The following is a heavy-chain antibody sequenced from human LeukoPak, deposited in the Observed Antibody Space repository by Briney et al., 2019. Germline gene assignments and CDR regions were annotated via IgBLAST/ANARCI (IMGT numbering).Heavy chain of an antibody. J-gene: IGHJ4*02. CDR2: INRSGGST. CDR3: ATGVVLGGGYNSGYFDY. D-gene: IGHD5-24*01. CDR1: GYTFTSDY. Sequence: ASVKVSCKASGYTFTSDYMHWVRQAPGQGLEWMGIINRSGGSTNYAQKFQGRVTMTRDTSTSTVYMELSSQRSEDTAVYYCATGVVLGGGYNSGYFDYWGQGTLVTVSS. V-gene: IGHV1-46*01.